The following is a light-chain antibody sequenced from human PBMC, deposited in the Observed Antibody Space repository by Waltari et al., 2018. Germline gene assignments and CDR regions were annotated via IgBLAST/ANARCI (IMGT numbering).Light chain of an antibody. CDR2: DVS. CDR1: SSDVGGYNS. V-gene: IGLV2-14*03. J-gene: IGLJ2*01. CDR3: SSQSSDNVVL. Sequence: QSALTQPASESGSPGQSITISCTGTSSDVGGYNSVSWYQDHPAQAPKVIIYDVSDRPSGISERFSGSKSGNTASLTISGLQAEDEADYYCSSQSSDNVVLFGGGTKLTVL.